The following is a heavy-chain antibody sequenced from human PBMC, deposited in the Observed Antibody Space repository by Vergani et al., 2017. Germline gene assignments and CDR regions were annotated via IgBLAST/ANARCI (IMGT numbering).Heavy chain of an antibody. V-gene: IGHV2-5*01. CDR1: VFSLSTSGVG. CDR2: IYWNDAK. D-gene: IGHD4-17*01. CDR3: AHSAEDYGDYYFFDY. J-gene: IGHJ4*02. Sequence: QITLKGSGPTLVKPPQTLPLTCTFSVFSLSTSGVGVGWIRQPPGKALEWLALIYWNDAKRYSPSLKCRLTITKDTSKNQVVRTMTNMDPVDTATYYGAHSAEDYGDYYFFDYWGQGTLVTVSS.